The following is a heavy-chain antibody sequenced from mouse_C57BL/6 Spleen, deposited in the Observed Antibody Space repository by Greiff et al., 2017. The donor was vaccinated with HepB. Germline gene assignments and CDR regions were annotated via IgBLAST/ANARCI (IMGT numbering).Heavy chain of an antibody. CDR3: ARPDYDYDGHYYAMDY. V-gene: IGHV1-82*01. CDR1: GYAFSSSW. D-gene: IGHD2-4*01. J-gene: IGHJ4*01. Sequence: QVQLQHSGPELVKPGASVKISCKASGYAFSSSWMNWVKQRPGKGLEWIGRIYPGDGDTNYNGKFKGKATLTADKSSSTAYMQLSSLTSEDSAVYFCARPDYDYDGHYYAMDYWGQGTSVTVSS. CDR2: IYPGDGDT.